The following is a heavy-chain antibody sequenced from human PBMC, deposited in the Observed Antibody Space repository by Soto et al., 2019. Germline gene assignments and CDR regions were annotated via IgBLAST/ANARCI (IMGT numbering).Heavy chain of an antibody. CDR2: FDPEDGET. CDR3: ATVVNSSGYLYYFDY. V-gene: IGHV1-24*01. Sequence: ASVKVSCKVSGYTLTELSMHWVRQAPGKGLEWMGGFDPEDGETIYEKKFQARVTMTEDTSTDTAYMELSSLRSEDTAVYYCATVVNSSGYLYYFDYWGQGTLVTVSS. D-gene: IGHD3-22*01. CDR1: GYTLTELS. J-gene: IGHJ4*02.